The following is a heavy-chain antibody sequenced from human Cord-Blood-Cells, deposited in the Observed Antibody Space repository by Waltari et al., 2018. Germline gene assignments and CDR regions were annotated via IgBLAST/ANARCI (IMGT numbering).Heavy chain of an antibody. Sequence: QVQLQESGPGLVKPSGTLSLTCAVSGGSISRSNRWSWVRRPPGKGLEWIGEIYHSGSTNYNPSLKSRVTISVDKSKNQFSLKLSSVTAADTAVYYCARGDYYGSGSYWYFDLWGRGTLVTVSS. CDR1: GGSISRSNR. CDR3: ARGDYYGSGSYWYFDL. J-gene: IGHJ2*01. CDR2: IYHSGST. V-gene: IGHV4-4*02. D-gene: IGHD3-10*01.